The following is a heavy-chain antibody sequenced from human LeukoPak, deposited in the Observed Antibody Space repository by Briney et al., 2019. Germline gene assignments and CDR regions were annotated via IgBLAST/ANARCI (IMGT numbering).Heavy chain of an antibody. CDR1: GYTFTGYY. V-gene: IGHV1-2*02. D-gene: IGHD3-10*01. Sequence: GASVKVSRKGSGYTFTGYYMHWVRQAPGQGLEWMGWINPNSGGTNYAQKFQGRVTMTRNTSISTAYMELSSLRSEDTAVYYCARGKLSITMVRGVIITSLYFDYWGQGTLVTVSS. J-gene: IGHJ4*02. CDR2: INPNSGGT. CDR3: ARGKLSITMVRGVIITSLYFDY.